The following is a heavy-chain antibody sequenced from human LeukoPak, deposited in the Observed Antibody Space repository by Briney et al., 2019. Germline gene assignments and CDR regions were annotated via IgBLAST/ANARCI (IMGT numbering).Heavy chain of an antibody. Sequence: ASVKVSCEASGYILSSYPISWVRQAPGQGLEWMGWISASNGYINYAQKLQGRVTMTTDRSTNTAYMELWSLIPDDTAVYYCARGSREAAGFKFFDSWGQGTVVTVSS. CDR3: ARGSREAAGFKFFDS. D-gene: IGHD6-13*01. CDR1: GYILSSYP. CDR2: ISASNGYI. J-gene: IGHJ4*02. V-gene: IGHV1-18*01.